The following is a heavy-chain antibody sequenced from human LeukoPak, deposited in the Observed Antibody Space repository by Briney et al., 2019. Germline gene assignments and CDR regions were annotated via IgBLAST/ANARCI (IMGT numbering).Heavy chain of an antibody. D-gene: IGHD3-10*01. CDR3: ATSYYGSGSDYYYMDV. CDR1: GGTFSSYA. J-gene: IGHJ6*03. V-gene: IGHV1-69*01. Sequence: SVKVSCKASGGTFSSYAISWVRQAPGQGLEWMGGIIPIFGTANYAQKFQGRVTITADESTSTAYMELSSLRSEDTAVYYCATSYYGSGSDYYYMDVWGKGTTVTVSS. CDR2: IIPIFGTA.